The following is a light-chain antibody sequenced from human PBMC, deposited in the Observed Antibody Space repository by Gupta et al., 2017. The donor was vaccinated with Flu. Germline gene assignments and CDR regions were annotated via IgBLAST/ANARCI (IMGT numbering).Light chain of an antibody. Sequence: EIVLTQSPATLSLSPGERATLSCRASQSIYIYLAWYQQKPGQAPRLLIYDASNRATGIPARFSGSGSGKDLTLTISSREPEESAGYYCQQRGNWPPWTFGQGTKVEIK. J-gene: IGKJ1*01. CDR1: QSIYIY. CDR3: QQRGNWPPWT. V-gene: IGKV3-11*01. CDR2: DAS.